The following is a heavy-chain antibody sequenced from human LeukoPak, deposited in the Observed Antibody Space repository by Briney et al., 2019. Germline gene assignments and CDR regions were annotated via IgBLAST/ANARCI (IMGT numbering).Heavy chain of an antibody. J-gene: IGHJ3*02. D-gene: IGHD5-18*01. CDR2: IYPGDSET. V-gene: IGHV5-51*01. Sequence: GESLKISCRGSGYSFTNYWIAWVRQMPGKGLEWIGIIYPGDSETRYSPSFQGQVTISADKSISTAYLQWSSLKASDTAMYYCARPILAMVPDAFDIWGQGTMVTVSS. CDR1: GYSFTNYW. CDR3: ARPILAMVPDAFDI.